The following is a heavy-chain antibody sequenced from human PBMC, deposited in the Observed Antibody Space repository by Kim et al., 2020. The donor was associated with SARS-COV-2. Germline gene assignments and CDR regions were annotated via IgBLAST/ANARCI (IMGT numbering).Heavy chain of an antibody. Sequence: GGSLRLSCAASGFTFSNAWMSWVRQAPGRGLEWFGRIKSKADSGTTDYAAPVKGRFTISRDDSKNTLYLQMNSLKTEDTAVYYCTTDYSDGRWRQWYYFHSWGQGTLATVSS. V-gene: IGHV3-15*01. D-gene: IGHD1-26*01. CDR3: TTDYSDGRWRQWYYFHS. J-gene: IGHJ4*02. CDR1: GFTFSNAW. CDR2: IKSKADSGTT.